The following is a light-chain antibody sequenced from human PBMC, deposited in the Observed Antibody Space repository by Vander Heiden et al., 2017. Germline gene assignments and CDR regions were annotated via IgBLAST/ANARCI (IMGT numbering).Light chain of an antibody. Sequence: QAGLSQPLSASKGLSQTPTPTPTGNSNNVGNQEAAWHQQHQGQPPKLLSYTNNNRPSGISERFSASTSGDTASLTITGLQPEDEADYYCSAWDTSLSARLFGGGTRLTVL. CDR2: TNN. CDR3: SAWDTSLSARL. J-gene: IGLJ2*01. CDR1: SNNVGNQE. V-gene: IGLV10-54*04.